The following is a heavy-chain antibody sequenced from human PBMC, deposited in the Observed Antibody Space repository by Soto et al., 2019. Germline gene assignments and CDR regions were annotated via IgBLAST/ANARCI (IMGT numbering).Heavy chain of an antibody. V-gene: IGHV5-51*01. Sequence: EVQLVQSGAEVKKPGESLKISCKGSGYSFTTYWIAWVRQMPGKGLEWMGIISPGDSDTRYSPSFQGQVTISADKSISTAYLQWSSLKASDTAMYYCARDAFWSGSLGGMDVWGQGTTVTVSS. CDR3: ARDAFWSGSLGGMDV. CDR1: GYSFTTYW. CDR2: ISPGDSDT. D-gene: IGHD3-3*01. J-gene: IGHJ6*02.